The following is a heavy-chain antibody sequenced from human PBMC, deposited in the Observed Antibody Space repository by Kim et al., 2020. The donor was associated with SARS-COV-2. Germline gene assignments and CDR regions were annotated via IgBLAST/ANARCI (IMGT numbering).Heavy chain of an antibody. CDR3: ARQLQGYYFDY. CDR2: T. J-gene: IGHJ4*02. V-gene: IGHV4-39*01. Sequence: TYYNPSPKSRVTISVDTSKNQFSLKLGSVTAADTAVYYCARQLQGYYFDYWGQGTLVTVSS.